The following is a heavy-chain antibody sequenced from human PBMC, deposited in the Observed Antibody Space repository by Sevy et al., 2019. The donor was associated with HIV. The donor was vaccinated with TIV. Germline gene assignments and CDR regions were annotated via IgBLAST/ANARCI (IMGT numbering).Heavy chain of an antibody. Sequence: GESLKISCAASGFTFSNYGMHWVRQAPGKGLEWVAVIWNDGSNKYYADSVKGRFIISRDNSKNTLYLQMNSLRVEDTAVYFCARGGDFNDRSAKRDFDYWGQGTLVTVSS. V-gene: IGHV3-33*01. D-gene: IGHD3-22*01. CDR2: IWNDGSNK. J-gene: IGHJ4*02. CDR3: ARGGDFNDRSAKRDFDY. CDR1: GFTFSNYG.